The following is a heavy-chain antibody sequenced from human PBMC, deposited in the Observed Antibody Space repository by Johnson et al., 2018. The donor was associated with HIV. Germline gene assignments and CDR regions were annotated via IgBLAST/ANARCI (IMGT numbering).Heavy chain of an antibody. CDR3: AKALLLWFGEALHAFDI. CDR2: IYCGGRT. CDR1: GFSVSSNY. D-gene: IGHD3-10*01. V-gene: IGHV3-66*01. Sequence: MQLVESGGGLVQPGGSLRLSCSASGFSVSSNYMSWVRQAPGKGLAWVSSIYCGGRTYYADSVKGRFSISRDTSKNTLDLQMNSLRAEDTAVYYCAKALLLWFGEALHAFDIWGQGTMVTVSS. J-gene: IGHJ3*02.